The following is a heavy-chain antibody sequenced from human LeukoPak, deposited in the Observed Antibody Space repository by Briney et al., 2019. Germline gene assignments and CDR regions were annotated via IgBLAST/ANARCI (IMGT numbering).Heavy chain of an antibody. D-gene: IGHD2-8*02. Sequence: GGSLRLSCVASGLTSSNYRINWVRQAPGKGLEWVANIKEDGSEKSYVDSVKGRFIISRDNAKNAFFLQMNSLRAEDTAVYYCARVETGDYYYPYGMDVWGQGTTVTVS. CDR2: IKEDGSEK. CDR3: ARVETGDYYYPYGMDV. CDR1: GLTSSNYR. V-gene: IGHV3-7*01. J-gene: IGHJ6*02.